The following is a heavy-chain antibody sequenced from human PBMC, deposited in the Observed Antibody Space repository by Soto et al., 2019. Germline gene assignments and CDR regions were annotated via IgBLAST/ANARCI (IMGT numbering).Heavy chain of an antibody. D-gene: IGHD5-18*01. CDR3: GRGGSDSPMAPGY. V-gene: IGHV3-74*01. J-gene: IGHJ4*02. CDR1: GFTFSSYW. Sequence: GGSLRLSCAASGFTFSSYWMHWVRQAPGKGLVWVSRINPDGSATNYADSVKGRFTISRDNAKNTLYLQMNSLRAEDTAVFYCGRGGSDSPMAPGYWGQGTQVTVSS. CDR2: INPDGSAT.